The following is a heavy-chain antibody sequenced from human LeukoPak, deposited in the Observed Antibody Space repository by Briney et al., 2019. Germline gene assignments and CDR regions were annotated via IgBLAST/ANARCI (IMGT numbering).Heavy chain of an antibody. Sequence: GGSLRLSCAASGFTFDDYTMHWVRQAPGKGLEWVSLISWDGGSTYYADSMKGRFTISRDNSKNSLYLQMNSLRTEDTALYYCAKDHSTGTAMVDYWGQGTLVTVSP. CDR3: AKDHSTGTAMVDY. J-gene: IGHJ4*02. CDR2: ISWDGGST. V-gene: IGHV3-43*01. CDR1: GFTFDDYT. D-gene: IGHD5-18*01.